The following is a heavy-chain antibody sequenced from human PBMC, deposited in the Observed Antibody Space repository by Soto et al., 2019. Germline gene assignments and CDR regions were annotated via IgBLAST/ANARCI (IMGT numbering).Heavy chain of an antibody. V-gene: IGHV1-69*01. Sequence: QVQLVQSGAEVKKPGSSVTPPRPPPGGTFSSYAISWVRQAPGQGLEWMGGFIPMFNRPHSARKFQGRVTITADESTSTAYMDLSSLRSEDTAVYYCARGQFHHVSNYYYALDVWGQGTTVTVSS. CDR3: ARGQFHHVSNYYYALDV. CDR1: GGTFSSYA. CDR2: FIPMFNRP. J-gene: IGHJ6*02.